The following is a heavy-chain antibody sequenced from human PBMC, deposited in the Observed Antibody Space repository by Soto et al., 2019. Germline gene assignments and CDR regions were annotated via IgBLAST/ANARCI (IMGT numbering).Heavy chain of an antibody. CDR2: IYYSGST. J-gene: IGHJ6*02. D-gene: IGHD3-9*01. V-gene: IGHV4-39*01. CDR3: ARQRWYFDHTLRGYYGMDV. CDR1: GGSISSSSYY. Sequence: SETLSVTCTVSGGSISSSSYYWGWIRQPPGKGLEWIGSIYYSGSTYYNPSLKSRVTISVDTSKNQFSLKLRSVTAADTAVYYCARQRWYFDHTLRGYYGMDVWGQGTTVTVSS.